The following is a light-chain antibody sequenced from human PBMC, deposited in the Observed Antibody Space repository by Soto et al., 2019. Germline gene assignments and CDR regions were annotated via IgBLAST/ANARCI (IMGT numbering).Light chain of an antibody. V-gene: IGKV2-28*01. Sequence: DIVMTQSPLSLPVTPGEPASISCRSSQSLLHSSGYMYLDWYLQKPGQSPQLLIYLGSNRASGVPDRFSGSGSDTDLTLKSSRVEAEDVGLYNCMQALQTPQFGQGTKLEIK. CDR1: QSLLHSSGYMY. J-gene: IGKJ2*01. CDR3: MQALQTPQ. CDR2: LGS.